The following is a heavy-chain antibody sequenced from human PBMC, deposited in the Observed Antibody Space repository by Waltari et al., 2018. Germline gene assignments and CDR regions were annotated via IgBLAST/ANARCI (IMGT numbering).Heavy chain of an antibody. CDR2: LNTNTGNP. V-gene: IGHV7-4-1*02. CDR1: GYSFTNFA. Sequence: QVQLVQSGSELKKPGASVKVSCKASGYSFTNFAMNWVRQAPEQGLEWMGRLNTNTGNPTYAQGFTGRFVFSVDTSVSTTYLQISSLEAEDTAVYYCARGGCSYGDCYYTSDYWGQGTLVTVSS. CDR3: ARGGCSYGDCYYTSDY. D-gene: IGHD2-21*02. J-gene: IGHJ4*02.